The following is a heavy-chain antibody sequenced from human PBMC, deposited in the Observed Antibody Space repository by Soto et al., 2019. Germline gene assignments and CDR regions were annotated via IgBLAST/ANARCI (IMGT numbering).Heavy chain of an antibody. CDR3: AKDLSLLVDY. J-gene: IGHJ4*02. CDR2: ISYDGSNK. V-gene: IGHV3-30*18. CDR1: GFTFSSYG. D-gene: IGHD3-16*01. Sequence: QVQLVESGGGVVQPGRSLRLSCAASGFTFSSYGMHWVRQAPGKGLEWVAVISYDGSNKYYADSVKGRFTISRDNSNNTLYLQMNSLRAEDTAVYYCAKDLSLLVDYWGQGTLVTVSS.